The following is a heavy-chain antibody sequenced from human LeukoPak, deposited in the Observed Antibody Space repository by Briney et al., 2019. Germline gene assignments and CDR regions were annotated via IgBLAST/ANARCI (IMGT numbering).Heavy chain of an antibody. J-gene: IGHJ4*02. Sequence: PSETLSLTCTVSGGPISSSSYYWGWIRQPPGKGLEWIGSIYYSGSTCYNPSLKSRVTISVDTSKNQSSLKLSSVTAADTAVYYCARRGGAAAGTPIDYWGQGTLVTVSS. D-gene: IGHD6-13*01. V-gene: IGHV4-39*01. CDR3: ARRGGAAAGTPIDY. CDR2: IYYSGST. CDR1: GGPISSSSYY.